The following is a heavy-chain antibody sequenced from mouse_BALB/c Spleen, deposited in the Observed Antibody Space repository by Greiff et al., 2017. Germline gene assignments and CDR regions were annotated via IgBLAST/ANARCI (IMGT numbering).Heavy chain of an antibody. CDR3: TRSGYYAMDY. J-gene: IGHJ4*01. Sequence: VQLQQSGAELVKPGASVKLSCKASGYTFTSYYMYWVKQRPGQGLEWIGEINPSNGGTNFNEKFKSKATLTVDKSSSTAYMQLSSLTSEDSAVYYCTRSGYYAMDYWGQGNSVTVSS. CDR2: INPSNGGT. CDR1: GYTFTSYY. V-gene: IGHV1S81*02. D-gene: IGHD3-1*01.